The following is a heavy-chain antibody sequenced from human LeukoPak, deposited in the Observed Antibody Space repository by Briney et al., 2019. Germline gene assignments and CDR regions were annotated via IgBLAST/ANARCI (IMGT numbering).Heavy chain of an antibody. CDR1: GYTFTGYY. V-gene: IGHV1-2*02. Sequence: VSVKVSCKASGYTFTGYYMHWVRQAPGQGLEWMGWINPNSGGTNYAQKFQGRVTMTRDTSTSTVYMELSSLRSEDTAVYYCARDFTRAAALGYWGQGTLVTVSS. J-gene: IGHJ4*02. D-gene: IGHD6-13*01. CDR2: INPNSGGT. CDR3: ARDFTRAAALGY.